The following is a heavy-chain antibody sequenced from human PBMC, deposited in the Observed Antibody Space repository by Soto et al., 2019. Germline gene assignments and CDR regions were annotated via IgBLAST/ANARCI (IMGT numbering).Heavy chain of an antibody. Sequence: PSDTLSLTCTVSGGSIRTYYWSWIRQPPGGTLEWIGYIYASGATTYNPSLESRVTMSVDMPNNEFSLELTSLTAADTAVYYCARSHSFDGSIYHYYFDFWGQGTLVTVSS. J-gene: IGHJ4*02. CDR3: ARSHSFDGSIYHYYFDF. V-gene: IGHV4-59*07. D-gene: IGHD3-10*01. CDR2: IYASGAT. CDR1: GGSIRTYY.